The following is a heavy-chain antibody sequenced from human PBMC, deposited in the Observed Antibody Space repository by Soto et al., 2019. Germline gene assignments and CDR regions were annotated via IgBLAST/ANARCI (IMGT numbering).Heavy chain of an antibody. Sequence: GASVKVSCKASGYTFTSYDINWVRQATGQGLEWMGWMNPNSGNTGYAQKFQGRVTMTRNTSISTAYMELSSLRSEDTAVYYCASGFPTYYYDSSGDYYGELDAFDIWG. V-gene: IGHV1-8*01. J-gene: IGHJ3*02. CDR2: MNPNSGNT. CDR3: ASGFPTYYYDSSGDYYGELDAFDI. D-gene: IGHD3-22*01. CDR1: GYTFTSYD.